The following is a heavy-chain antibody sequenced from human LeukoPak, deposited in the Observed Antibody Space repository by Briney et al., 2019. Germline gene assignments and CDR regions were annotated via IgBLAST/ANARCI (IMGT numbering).Heavy chain of an antibody. CDR2: INHSGST. V-gene: IGHV4-34*01. Sequence: PSETLSLTCAVYGGSFSGYHWSWIRQPPGKGLEWIGEINHSGSTNYNPSLRSRVSISVDRPKNPFSLKLRSVNVADTAVYYCARGLPRNDFWSGFATYWFDPWGRGTLVTVSS. J-gene: IGHJ5*02. D-gene: IGHD3-3*01. CDR1: GGSFSGYH. CDR3: ARGLPRNDFWSGFATYWFDP.